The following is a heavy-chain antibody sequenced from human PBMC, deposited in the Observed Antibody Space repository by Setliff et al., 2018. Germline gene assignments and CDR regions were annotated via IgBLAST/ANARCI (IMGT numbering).Heavy chain of an antibody. D-gene: IGHD6-13*01. Sequence: ASVKVSCKASGYTLTTYFMNWVRQAPGQGLEWMGYINTRTGNPMYAQGFTGRFVFSLDPSVSTAYLQVSSLKAEDTALYYCATGSLVAAGTGHWGQGTLVTVSS. J-gene: IGHJ4*02. V-gene: IGHV7-4-1*02. CDR2: INTRTGNP. CDR3: ATGSLVAAGTGH. CDR1: GYTLTTYF.